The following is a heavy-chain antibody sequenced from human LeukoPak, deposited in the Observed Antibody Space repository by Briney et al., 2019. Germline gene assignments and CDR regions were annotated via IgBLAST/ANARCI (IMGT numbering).Heavy chain of an antibody. CDR2: ISWNSGSI. Sequence: GGSLRLSCAASGFTFDDYAMHWVRQAPGKGLGWVSGISWNSGSIGYADSVKGRFTISRDDAKNSLYLQMNSLRAEDTALYYCAKDSYCSGGSCYGGLDYWGQGTLVTVSS. D-gene: IGHD2-15*01. CDR1: GFTFDDYA. J-gene: IGHJ4*02. V-gene: IGHV3-9*01. CDR3: AKDSYCSGGSCYGGLDY.